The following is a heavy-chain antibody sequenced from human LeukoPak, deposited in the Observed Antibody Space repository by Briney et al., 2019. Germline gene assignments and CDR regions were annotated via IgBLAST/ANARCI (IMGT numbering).Heavy chain of an antibody. CDR3: ARGRMAAAGTYY. V-gene: IGHV3-21*01. J-gene: IGHJ4*02. CDR2: ISSSSSYI. Sequence: GGSLRLSCAASGFTFSSYSMHWVRQAPGKGLEWVSSISSSSSYIYYADSVKGRFTISRDNAKNTLYLQMNSLRAEDTAVYYCARGRMAAAGTYYWGQGTLVTVSS. CDR1: GFTFSSYS. D-gene: IGHD6-13*01.